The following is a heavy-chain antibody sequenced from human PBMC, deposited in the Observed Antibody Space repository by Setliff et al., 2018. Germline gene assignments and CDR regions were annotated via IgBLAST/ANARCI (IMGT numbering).Heavy chain of an antibody. CDR2: ISPSGST. V-gene: IGHV4-61*09. J-gene: IGHJ4*02. CDR3: ARSPSSGAYWNPRPFYSDY. Sequence: SEPLSLTCSVSGASITSGGFYWTWIRQPAGKGLEWIGHISPSGSTTYNPSVKSRVTISLDTSKNHFSLKLDSVTVADTALYYCARSPSSGAYWNPRPFYSDYWARGTLVTVSS. D-gene: IGHD1-26*01. CDR1: GASITSGGFY.